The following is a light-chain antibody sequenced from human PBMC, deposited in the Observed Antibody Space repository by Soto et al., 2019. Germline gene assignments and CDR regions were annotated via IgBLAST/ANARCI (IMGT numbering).Light chain of an antibody. CDR3: QQSDNIAWT. CDR1: QSVGSH. V-gene: IGKV1-39*01. CDR2: SAS. J-gene: IGKJ1*01. Sequence: DIQMTQSPSALSASVGDRVTITCRASQSVGSHLNWYQQKGGKAPKLLIYSASSLQRGVPSRFTGSGSGTDFTLTISSLQPEDFATYYCQQSDNIAWTFGQGTKVDIK.